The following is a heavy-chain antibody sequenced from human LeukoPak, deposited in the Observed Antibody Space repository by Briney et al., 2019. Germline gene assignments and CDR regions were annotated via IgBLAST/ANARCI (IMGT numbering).Heavy chain of an antibody. CDR3: ASPRSGYRYTFDY. D-gene: IGHD3-22*01. Sequence: SKTLSLTCTVSGGSMNNYYWSWIRQPAGKGLEWIGRIYTSGSTNYNPSLKSRVTMSIDTSKNQFSLELSSVTAADTAVYYCASPRSGYRYTFDYWGQGALVTVSS. J-gene: IGHJ4*02. V-gene: IGHV4-4*07. CDR2: IYTSGST. CDR1: GGSMNNYY.